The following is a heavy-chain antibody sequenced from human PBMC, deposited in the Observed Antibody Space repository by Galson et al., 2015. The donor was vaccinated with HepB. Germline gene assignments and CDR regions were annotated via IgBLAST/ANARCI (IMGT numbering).Heavy chain of an antibody. J-gene: IGHJ6*02. CDR3: AREAYSGYDSILGLGFRRYGMDV. Sequence: SLRLSCAASGFTFSSYDMHWVRQATGKGLEWVSAIGTAGDTYYPGSVKGRFTISRENAKNSLYLQMNSLRAGDTAVYYCAREAYSGYDSILGLGFRRYGMDVWGQGTTVTVSS. V-gene: IGHV3-13*01. CDR1: GFTFSSYD. D-gene: IGHD5-12*01. CDR2: IGTAGDT.